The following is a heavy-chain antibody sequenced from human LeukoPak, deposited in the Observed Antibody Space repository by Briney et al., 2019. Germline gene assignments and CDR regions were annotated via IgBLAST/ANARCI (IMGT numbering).Heavy chain of an antibody. Sequence: GGSLRLSCAASGFTFGSYSMNWVRQAPGKGLEWVLYISSSSSTIYYADSVKGRFTISRDNAKNSLYLQMNSLRAEDTAVYYCARDLRRRSPGWFDPWGQGTLVTVSS. J-gene: IGHJ5*02. D-gene: IGHD5-24*01. CDR2: ISSSSSTI. CDR3: ARDLRRRSPGWFDP. V-gene: IGHV3-48*01. CDR1: GFTFGSYS.